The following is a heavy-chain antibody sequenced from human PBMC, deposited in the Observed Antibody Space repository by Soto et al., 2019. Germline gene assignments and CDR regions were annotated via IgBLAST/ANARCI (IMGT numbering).Heavy chain of an antibody. CDR2: IYYSGST. CDR3: ARGRGYCSGGSCYSSSLDY. CDR1: GGSVSSGSYY. D-gene: IGHD2-15*01. J-gene: IGHJ4*02. V-gene: IGHV4-61*01. Sequence: SETLSLTCTVSGGSVSSGSYYWSWIRQPPGKGLEWIGYIYYSGSTNYNPSLKSRVTISVDTSKNQFSLKLSSVTAADTAVYYCARGRGYCSGGSCYSSSLDYWGQGTLVTVSS.